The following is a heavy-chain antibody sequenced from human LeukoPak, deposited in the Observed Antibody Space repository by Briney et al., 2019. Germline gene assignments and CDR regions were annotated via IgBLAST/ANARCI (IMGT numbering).Heavy chain of an antibody. CDR3: ARDTAKYTAMFY. CDR2: IIPIFGTA. D-gene: IGHD5-18*01. CDR1: GGTFSSYA. J-gene: IGHJ4*02. V-gene: IGHV1-69*13. Sequence: SVKVSCKASGGTFSSYAISWVRQAPGQGLEWMGGIIPIFGTANYAQKFQGRVTITADESTSTAYMELSSLRSEDTAVYYCARDTAKYTAMFYWGQGTLVTVSS.